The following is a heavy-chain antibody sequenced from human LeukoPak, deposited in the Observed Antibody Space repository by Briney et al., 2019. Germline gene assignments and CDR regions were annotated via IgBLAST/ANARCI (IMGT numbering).Heavy chain of an antibody. Sequence: SGGSLRLSCAASGFTFSSYAMSWVRQAPGKRLEWVSTISASDGSTFYADSVKGRFTISRDNSKNTLYLQMNSLRAEDTAVYFCAKDLYGDYVGDYWGQGTLVTVSS. CDR2: ISASDGST. J-gene: IGHJ4*02. V-gene: IGHV3-23*01. CDR1: GFTFSSYA. D-gene: IGHD4-17*01. CDR3: AKDLYGDYVGDY.